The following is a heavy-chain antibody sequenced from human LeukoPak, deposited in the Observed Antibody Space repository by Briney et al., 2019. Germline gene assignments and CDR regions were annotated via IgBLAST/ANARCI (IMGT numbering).Heavy chain of an antibody. Sequence: SQTLSLTCAVSGGSISSGGYSWSWIRQPPGKGLEWIGYIYHSGRTYYNPSLKSRVTISVDRSKNQFSLKLSSVTAADTAVYYCARGGYYDYVWGSYRRIIDAFDIWGQGTMVTVSS. D-gene: IGHD3-16*02. J-gene: IGHJ3*02. CDR1: GGSISSGGYS. CDR3: ARGGYYDYVWGSYRRIIDAFDI. V-gene: IGHV4-30-2*01. CDR2: IYHSGRT.